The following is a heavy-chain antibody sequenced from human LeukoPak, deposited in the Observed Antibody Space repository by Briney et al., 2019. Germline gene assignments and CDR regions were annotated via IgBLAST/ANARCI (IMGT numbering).Heavy chain of an antibody. Sequence: PSETLSLTCTVSGGSISSYYWSWIRQPPGKGLEWIGYIYYRGSSNYNPSLKSRVTISVDTSKNQFSLKLSSVTAADTAVYYCARGLAVADAFDIWGQGTMVSVSS. V-gene: IGHV4-59*13. CDR3: ARGLAVADAFDI. CDR2: IYYRGSS. CDR1: GGSISSYY. D-gene: IGHD6-19*01. J-gene: IGHJ3*02.